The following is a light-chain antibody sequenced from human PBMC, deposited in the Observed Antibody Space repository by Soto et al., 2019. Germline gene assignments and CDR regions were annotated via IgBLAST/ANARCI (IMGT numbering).Light chain of an antibody. CDR2: EAS. V-gene: IGKV3-11*01. CDR1: RSVDSH. Sequence: EVVLTQSPATLPLSPGQTATLTCRASRSVDSHLAWYKHNPGQAPRLFIFEASTRATGVPARFSGSGSGTEFTLTISRLEPEDFEVYFCQQYAGPPTTFGQGTRLEI. J-gene: IGKJ5*01. CDR3: QQYAGPPTT.